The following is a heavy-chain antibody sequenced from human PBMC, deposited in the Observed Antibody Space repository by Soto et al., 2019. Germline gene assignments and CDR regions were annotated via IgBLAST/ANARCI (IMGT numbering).Heavy chain of an antibody. J-gene: IGHJ4*02. CDR3: AKGPYLLDYFDY. CDR1: GFTFSSYA. Sequence: EVQLLESGGGLVQPGGSLSLSCAASGFTFSSYAMSWVRQAPGKGLEWVSAISGSGGSTYYADSVKGRFTISRDNSKNTLYLQMNSLRAEDTAVYYCAKGPYLLDYFDYWGQGTLVTVSS. CDR2: ISGSGGST. D-gene: IGHD2-21*01. V-gene: IGHV3-23*01.